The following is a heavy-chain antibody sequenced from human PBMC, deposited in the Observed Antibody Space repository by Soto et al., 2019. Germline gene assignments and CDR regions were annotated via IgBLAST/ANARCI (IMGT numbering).Heavy chain of an antibody. D-gene: IGHD3-10*01. CDR1: GYTFTSYY. CDR2: INPSGGST. CDR3: ARDTSYGSGRPNYFDY. J-gene: IGHJ4*02. V-gene: IGHV1-46*01. Sequence: ASVKVSCKASGYTFTSYYMHWVRQAPGQGLEWMGIINPSGGSTSYAQKLQGRVTMTRDTSTSTVYMELSSLRSEDTAVYYCARDTSYGSGRPNYFDYWGQGTLVTVSS.